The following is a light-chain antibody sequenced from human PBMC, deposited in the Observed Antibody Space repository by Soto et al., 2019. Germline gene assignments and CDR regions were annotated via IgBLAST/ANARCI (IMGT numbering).Light chain of an antibody. CDR2: KAS. Sequence: EIPMTQAPSTLSGSLVARLTITCRASQTISSWLAWSKQKPGKAPKLLIYKASTLKSGVQSRFRGSGSGTEFGLTITSLQPEEFASYDCQRYKDYWTVGQGTGLDIK. J-gene: IGKJ1*01. V-gene: IGKV1-5*03. CDR3: QRYKDYWT. CDR1: QTISSW.